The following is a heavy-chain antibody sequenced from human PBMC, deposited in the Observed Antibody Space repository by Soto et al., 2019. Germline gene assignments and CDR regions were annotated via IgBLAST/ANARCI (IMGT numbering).Heavy chain of an antibody. Sequence: PGGSLRLSCVASGFNFSNSAMTWVRQAPGKGLEWVSSTDVSGGGKYYADSVKGRFTISRDNAKNSLYLQMNSLRAEDTAVYYCARDTGYSSSWPYYYYGMDVWGQGTTVTVSS. D-gene: IGHD6-13*01. V-gene: IGHV3-23*01. J-gene: IGHJ6*02. CDR1: GFNFSNSA. CDR3: ARDTGYSSSWPYYYYGMDV. CDR2: TDVSGGGK.